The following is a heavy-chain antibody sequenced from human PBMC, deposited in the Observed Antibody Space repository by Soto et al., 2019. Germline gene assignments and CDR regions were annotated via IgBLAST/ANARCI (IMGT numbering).Heavy chain of an antibody. D-gene: IGHD6-19*01. V-gene: IGHV4-34*01. CDR2: INHSGST. J-gene: IGHJ1*01. CDR1: GGSFSGYY. CDR3: ARGPRIIAVAGTRYFQH. Sequence: SETLSLTCAVYGGSFSGYYWSWIRQPPGKGLEWIGEINHSGSTNYNPSLKSRVTISVDTSKNQFSLKLSSVTAAGTAVYYCARGPRIIAVAGTRYFQHWGQGTLVTVSS.